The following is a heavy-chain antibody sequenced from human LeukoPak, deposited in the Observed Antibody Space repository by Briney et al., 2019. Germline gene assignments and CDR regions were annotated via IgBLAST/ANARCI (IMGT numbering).Heavy chain of an antibody. CDR2: ISHFGST. CDR1: GGSFSGYS. Sequence: SETLSLTCAIYGGSFSGYSWTWTRQPPGKGLEWIGEISHFGSTKYIPSLESRVSLSLDTSKNQFSLELSSVTAADTAVYYCARASITMVRGAMPGAFDIWGQGTMVTVSS. J-gene: IGHJ3*02. D-gene: IGHD3-10*01. CDR3: ARASITMVRGAMPGAFDI. V-gene: IGHV4-34*01.